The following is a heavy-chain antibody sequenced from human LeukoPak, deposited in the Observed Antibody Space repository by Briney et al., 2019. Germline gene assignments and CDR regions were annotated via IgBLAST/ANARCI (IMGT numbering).Heavy chain of an antibody. V-gene: IGHV3-7*01. CDR2: IKQDGSEK. J-gene: IGHJ3*02. CDR1: GFTFSSYW. D-gene: IGHD3-22*01. Sequence: GGSLRLSCAASGFTFSSYWMSWVRQAPGKGLDWVANIKQDGSEKYYVDSVKGRFTISRDNAKNSLYLQMNSLRAEDTAVYYCAREGAHYYDSSGDDAFDIWGQGTMVTVSS. CDR3: AREGAHYYDSSGDDAFDI.